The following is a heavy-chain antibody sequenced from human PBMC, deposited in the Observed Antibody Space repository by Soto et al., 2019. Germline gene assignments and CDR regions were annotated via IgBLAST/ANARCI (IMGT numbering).Heavy chain of an antibody. V-gene: IGHV4-31*03. D-gene: IGHD4-17*01. J-gene: IGHJ6*02. CDR1: GGSISSGGYY. CDR2: IYYSGST. Sequence: QVQLQESGPGLVKPSQTLSLTCTVSGGSISSGGYYWSWIRQHPGKGLEWIGYIYYSGSTYYNPSLKSRVTISVDTSKNQFSLKLSSVTAADTAVYYCARDDYGGNSNYYGMDVWGQGTTVTVSS. CDR3: ARDDYGGNSNYYGMDV.